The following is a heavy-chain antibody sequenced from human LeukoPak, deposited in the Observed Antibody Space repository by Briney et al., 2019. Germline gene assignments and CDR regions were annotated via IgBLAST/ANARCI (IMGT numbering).Heavy chain of an antibody. CDR1: GYTFTGYY. J-gene: IGHJ4*02. Sequence: VASVKVSCKASGYTFTGYYMHWVRQAPGQGLEWMGWINPNSGDTNYAQKFQGRVTMTRDTSSSTAYMELSRLRSDDTAVYYCASAGYFDWLYDYFDYWGQGTLVTVSS. CDR3: ASAGYFDWLYDYFDY. D-gene: IGHD3-9*01. V-gene: IGHV1-2*02. CDR2: INPNSGDT.